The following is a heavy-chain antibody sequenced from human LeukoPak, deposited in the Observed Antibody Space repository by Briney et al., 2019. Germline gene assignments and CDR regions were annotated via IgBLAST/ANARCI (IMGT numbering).Heavy chain of an antibody. CDR3: ARDVYYGSGSYLFPRAFDY. D-gene: IGHD3-10*01. J-gene: IGHJ4*02. V-gene: IGHV1-18*01. CDR1: GYTFTSYG. Sequence: ASVKVSCKASGYTFTSYGISWVRQAPGQGLEWMGWISAYNGNTNYAQKLQGRVTMTTDTSTSTAYMELRSLRSDDTTVYYCARDVYYGSGSYLFPRAFDYWGQGTLVTVSS. CDR2: ISAYNGNT.